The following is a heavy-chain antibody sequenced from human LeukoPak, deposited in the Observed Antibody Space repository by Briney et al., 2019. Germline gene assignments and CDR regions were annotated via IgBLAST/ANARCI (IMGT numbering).Heavy chain of an antibody. CDR1: GFTVSTKY. CDR2: LYSGSDT. CDR3: ARVGDHFHWYLDL. V-gene: IGHV3-53*01. J-gene: IGHJ2*01. Sequence: PGGSLTLSCAASGFTVSTKYVNWVRQAPGKGLEWVSILYSGSDTYYADSVKGRFTISRDSSKNMLFLHMNSLRAEDTAVYYCARVGDHFHWYLDLWGRGTLVTVSS. D-gene: IGHD5-24*01.